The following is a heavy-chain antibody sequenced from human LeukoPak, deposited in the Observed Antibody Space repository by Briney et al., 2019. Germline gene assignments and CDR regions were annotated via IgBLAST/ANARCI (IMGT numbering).Heavy chain of an antibody. CDR3: ARHMYSGRYYGTDF. J-gene: IGHJ4*02. V-gene: IGHV4-59*08. CDR2: IYDSGNT. D-gene: IGHD1-26*01. Sequence: SETLSLTCTVSGGSINSYYWSWIRQPPGKGLEWIGYIYDSGNTVYNPSLKSRVTISVHTSKNQFSLKLSSVTAADTAVYYCARHMYSGRYYGTDFWGQGTLVTVSS. CDR1: GGSINSYY.